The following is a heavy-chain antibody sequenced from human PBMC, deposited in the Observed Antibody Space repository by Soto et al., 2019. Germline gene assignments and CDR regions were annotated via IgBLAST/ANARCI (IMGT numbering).Heavy chain of an antibody. J-gene: IGHJ6*02. CDR2: IFYSGTT. CDR1: GDSISSADYY. CDR3: ARDLWVEPELYYYGMDV. D-gene: IGHD1-1*01. V-gene: IGHV4-30-4*01. Sequence: QVQLQESGPGLVRPSQTLSLTCTVSGDSISSADYYWSWIRQTPGKGLVWIGHIFYSGTTYYNPSLKSRLAISVDTSKNHFSLRLTSVTAADTAVYYCARDLWVEPELYYYGMDVWGQGTTVTVSS.